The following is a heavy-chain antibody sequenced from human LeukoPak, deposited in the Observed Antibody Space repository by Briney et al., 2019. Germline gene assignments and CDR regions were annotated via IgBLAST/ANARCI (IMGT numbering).Heavy chain of an antibody. D-gene: IGHD3-3*02. Sequence: PSETLSLTCAVYGGSFSGYYWSWIRQPPGKGREGIGEINHSGSTNYNPSLKSRVTISVDTSKNQFSLKLSSVTAAATAVYYCARGFSGRRVYYYYMDVWGKGTTVTISS. CDR3: ARGFSGRRVYYYYMDV. CDR1: GGSFSGYY. V-gene: IGHV4-34*01. J-gene: IGHJ6*03. CDR2: INHSGST.